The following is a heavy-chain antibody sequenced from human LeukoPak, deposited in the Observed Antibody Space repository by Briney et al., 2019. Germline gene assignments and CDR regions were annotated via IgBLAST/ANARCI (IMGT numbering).Heavy chain of an antibody. Sequence: GGSLRLSCAASGFTFSSYWMSWVRQAPGKGLEWVANIKQDGSVEYYVVSVKGRLTISRDNAKESLYLQMNSLRAEDTAVYYCARIGYSSSSFDFWGQGTRVTVSS. V-gene: IGHV3-7*05. D-gene: IGHD6-6*01. CDR3: ARIGYSSSSFDF. CDR1: GFTFSSYW. CDR2: IKQDGSVE. J-gene: IGHJ4*02.